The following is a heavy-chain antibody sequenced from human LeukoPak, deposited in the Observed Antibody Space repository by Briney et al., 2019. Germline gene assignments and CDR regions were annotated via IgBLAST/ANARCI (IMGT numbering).Heavy chain of an antibody. CDR3: SRARVGATYPYYYYYMDV. CDR1: GFTFGDYA. V-gene: IGHV3-49*03. J-gene: IGHJ6*03. CDR2: IRSKAYGGTT. D-gene: IGHD1-26*01. Sequence: GGSLRLSCTASGFTFGDYAMSWFRQAPGKGLEWVGFIRSKAYGGTTEYAASVKGRFTISRDDSKSIAHLQMNSLKTEDTAVYYCSRARVGATYPYYYYYMDVWGKGTTVTVSS.